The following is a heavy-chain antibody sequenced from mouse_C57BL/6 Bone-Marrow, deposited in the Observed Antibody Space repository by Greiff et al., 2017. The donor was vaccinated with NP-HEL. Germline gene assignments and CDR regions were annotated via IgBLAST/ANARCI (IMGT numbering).Heavy chain of an antibody. CDR1: GFNIKDDY. Sequence: EVQLQQSGAELVRPGASVKLSCTASGFNIKDDYMHWVKQRPEQGLEWIGWIDPENGDTEYASKFQGKATITADTSSNTAYLQLSSLTSEDTAVYYCTFTTVVAVDYWGQGTTLTVSS. J-gene: IGHJ2*01. CDR2: IDPENGDT. V-gene: IGHV14-4*01. D-gene: IGHD1-1*01. CDR3: TFTTVVAVDY.